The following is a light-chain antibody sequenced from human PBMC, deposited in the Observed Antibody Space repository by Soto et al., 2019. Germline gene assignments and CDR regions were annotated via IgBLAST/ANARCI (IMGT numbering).Light chain of an antibody. CDR1: KNDIGVYDF. Sequence: QSVLTQPASAAVSPGQAVTISCTGTKNDIGVYDFVSWYQHHPGKAPRLIIYEVVQRPSGVPDRFSGSKSGNTASLTVSGLQAADEADYFCKSYAGSNTYVLGSGTKV. CDR3: KSYAGSNTYV. J-gene: IGLJ1*01. CDR2: EVV. V-gene: IGLV2-8*01.